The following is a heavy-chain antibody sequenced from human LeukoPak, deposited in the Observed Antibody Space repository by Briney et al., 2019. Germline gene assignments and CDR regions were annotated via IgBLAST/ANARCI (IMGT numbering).Heavy chain of an antibody. J-gene: IGHJ2*01. CDR1: GGSISSSSYY. D-gene: IGHD1-20*01. CDR2: IYYSGST. V-gene: IGHV4-61*05. CDR3: ARITGTQNWYFDL. Sequence: PSETLSLTCTVSGGSISSSSYYWGWIRQPPGKGLEWIGYIYYSGSTNYNPSLKSRVTISVDTSKNQFSLKLSSVTAADTAVYYCARITGTQNWYFDLWGRGTLVTVSS.